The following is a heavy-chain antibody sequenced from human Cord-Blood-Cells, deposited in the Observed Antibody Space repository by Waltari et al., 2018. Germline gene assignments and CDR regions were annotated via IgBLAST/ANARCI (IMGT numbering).Heavy chain of an antibody. V-gene: IGHV3-72*01. D-gene: IGHD2-15*01. CDR1: GFTFSDHY. CDR3: AREGADCSGGSCYSWYFDL. Sequence: EVQLVESGGGLVQPGGSLRLSCAASGFTFSDHYMDWVRQAPGKGREWVGRTRNKANSYTTEYAASVKGRFTISRDDSKNSLYLQMNSLKTEDTAVYYCAREGADCSGGSCYSWYFDLWGRGTLVTVSS. CDR2: TRNKANSYTT. J-gene: IGHJ2*01.